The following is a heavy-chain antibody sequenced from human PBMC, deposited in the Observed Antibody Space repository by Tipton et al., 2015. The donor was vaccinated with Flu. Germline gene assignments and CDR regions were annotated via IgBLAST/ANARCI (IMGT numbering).Heavy chain of an antibody. CDR3: ARGLQTIFGVVTFGMDV. V-gene: IGHV3-53*01. CDR2: IYSDGTT. J-gene: IGHJ6*02. CDR1: GFSVSSNY. Sequence: SLRLSCAASGFSVSSNYMIWVRQAPGKGLEWVSVIYSDGTTSYADSVKGRLTISREDSKNTLYLQMNSLRAEDTAVYYCARGLQTIFGVVTFGMDVCGQGTTVTVSS. D-gene: IGHD3-3*01.